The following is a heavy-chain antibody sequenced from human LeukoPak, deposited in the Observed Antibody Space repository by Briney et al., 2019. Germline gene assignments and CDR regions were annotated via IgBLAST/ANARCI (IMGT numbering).Heavy chain of an antibody. CDR1: GFTFSRYG. CDR3: ARTMRPILTGYYALDY. V-gene: IGHV3-64D*09. J-gene: IGHJ4*02. D-gene: IGHD3-9*01. Sequence: PGGSLRLSCSASGFTFSRYGMHWVRQAPGKGLEYVSAIVSNGDSTYYADSVKGRFTISRDNAKNTLYLQMSSLRPDDTAVYYCARTMRPILTGYYALDYWGQGTLVTVSS. CDR2: IVSNGDST.